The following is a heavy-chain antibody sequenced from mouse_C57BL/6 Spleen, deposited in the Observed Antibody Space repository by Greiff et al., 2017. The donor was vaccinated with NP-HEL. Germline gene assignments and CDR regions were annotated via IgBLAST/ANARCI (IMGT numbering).Heavy chain of an antibody. D-gene: IGHD2-4*01. CDR1: GFTFSSYA. J-gene: IGHJ4*01. Sequence: DVMLVESGGGLVKPGGSLKLSCAASGFTFSSYAMSWVRQTPEKRLEWVATISDGGSYTYYPDNVKGRFTISRDNAKNNLYLQMSHLKSEDTAMYYCARDAYYDYVYYAMDYWGQGTSVTVSS. CDR2: ISDGGSYT. V-gene: IGHV5-4*01. CDR3: ARDAYYDYVYYAMDY.